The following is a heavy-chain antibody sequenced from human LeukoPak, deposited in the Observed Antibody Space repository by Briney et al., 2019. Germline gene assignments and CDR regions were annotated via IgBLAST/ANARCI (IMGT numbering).Heavy chain of an antibody. J-gene: IGHJ3*02. Sequence: PRRSLRLSCAASGFTFRTYDMHWVRQTTGKGLEWVSGIGTAGDTNYPGPVKGRFTISRENAKNFLYLQMNSLRAGDTAVYYCARDCKSTSCYGDGFDIRGQGTRVTVSS. V-gene: IGHV3-13*04. CDR3: ARDCKSTSCYGDGFDI. D-gene: IGHD2-2*01. CDR2: IGTAGDT. CDR1: GFTFRTYD.